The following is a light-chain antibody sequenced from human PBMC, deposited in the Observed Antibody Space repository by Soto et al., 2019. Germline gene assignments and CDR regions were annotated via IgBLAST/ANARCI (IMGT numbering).Light chain of an antibody. CDR3: SSYVGSGTYVV. Sequence: QSALTQPASVSGSPGQSITISCTGTSSDVGTYNLVSWYQQHPGNASKLMIYEGNKRPSGVSNRFSGSKSGNTASLTISGLQAEDEGDYYCSSYVGSGTYVVFGGGTKLTVL. J-gene: IGLJ2*01. CDR2: EGN. CDR1: SSDVGTYNL. V-gene: IGLV2-23*01.